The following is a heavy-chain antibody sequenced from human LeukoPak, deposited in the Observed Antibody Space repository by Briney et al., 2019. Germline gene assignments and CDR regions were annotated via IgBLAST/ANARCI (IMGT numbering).Heavy chain of an antibody. CDR3: ARELHDSSGYAFYYYYGMDV. J-gene: IGHJ6*02. Sequence: GGSLRLSCAASGFTFSSYSMNWVRQAPGKGLEWVSYISSSSSTIYYADSVKGRFTISRDNAKNSLYLQMNSLRAEDTAVYYCARELHDSSGYAFYYYYGMDVWGQGTTVTVSS. CDR2: ISSSSSTI. CDR1: GFTFSSYS. D-gene: IGHD3-22*01. V-gene: IGHV3-48*01.